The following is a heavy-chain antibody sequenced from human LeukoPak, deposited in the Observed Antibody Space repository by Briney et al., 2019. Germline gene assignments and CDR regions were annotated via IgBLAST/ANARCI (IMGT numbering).Heavy chain of an antibody. V-gene: IGHV3-73*01. CDR2: IRSKANSYAT. D-gene: IGHD2-2*01. Sequence: GGSLRLSYAASGFTFSGSAMHWVRQASGKGLEWVGRIRSKANSYATAYAASVKGRFTISRDDSKNTAYLQMNSLKTEDTAVYYCTSVVPAATLVDYWGQGTLVTVSS. CDR3: TSVVPAATLVDY. CDR1: GFTFSGSA. J-gene: IGHJ4*02.